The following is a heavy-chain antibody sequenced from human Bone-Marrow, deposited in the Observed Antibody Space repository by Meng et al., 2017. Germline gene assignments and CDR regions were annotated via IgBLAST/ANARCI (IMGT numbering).Heavy chain of an antibody. CDR2: INSDGSIT. V-gene: IGHV3-74*02. D-gene: IGHD1-1*01. CDR1: GFTFSTYW. J-gene: IGHJ4*02. Sequence: EVQVVASGGGLVKPGGSLRLSCAASGFTFSTYWMHWVRQAPGKGLVWVSHINSDGSITGYADSVKGRFTISRDNAKNSLYLQMNSLRAEDTAVYYCASPTVVWGQGTLVTVSS. CDR3: ASPTVV.